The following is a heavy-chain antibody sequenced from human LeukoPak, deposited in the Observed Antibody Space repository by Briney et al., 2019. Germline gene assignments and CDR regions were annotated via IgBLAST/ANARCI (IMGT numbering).Heavy chain of an antibody. CDR3: ARHPLYYDILTGDYYYYMDV. CDR2: NNHSGST. Sequence: SETLSLTCAVYGGSFSGYYWSWIRQPPGKGLEWIGENNHSGSTNYNPSLKSRVTISVDTSKNQFSLKLSSVTAADTAVYYCARHPLYYDILTGDYYYYMDVWGKGTTVTISS. D-gene: IGHD3-9*01. CDR1: GGSFSGYY. J-gene: IGHJ6*03. V-gene: IGHV4-34*01.